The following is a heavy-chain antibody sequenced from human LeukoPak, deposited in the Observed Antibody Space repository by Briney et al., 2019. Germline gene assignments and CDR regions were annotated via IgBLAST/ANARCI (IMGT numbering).Heavy chain of an antibody. D-gene: IGHD3-22*01. CDR3: ARDHPAYYYDSSGYSVAY. Sequence: APVKVSCKASGYTFTGYYMHWVRQAPGQGLEWMGRINPNSGGTNYAQKFQGRVTMTRDTSISTAYMELSRLRSDDTAVYYCARDHPAYYYDSSGYSVAYWGQGTLVTVSS. CDR2: INPNSGGT. J-gene: IGHJ4*02. V-gene: IGHV1-2*06. CDR1: GYTFTGYY.